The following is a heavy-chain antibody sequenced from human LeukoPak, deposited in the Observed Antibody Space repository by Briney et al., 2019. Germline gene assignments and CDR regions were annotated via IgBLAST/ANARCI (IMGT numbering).Heavy chain of an antibody. V-gene: IGHV4-34*01. J-gene: IGHJ6*03. CDR3: AKGSHSLQGLYGAYYMDV. Sequence: SETLSLTCAVYGGSFSGYYWSWIRQPPGKGLEWIGEINHSGSTNYNPSLKSRVTISVDTSKNQFSLKLSSVTAADTAVYYCAKGSHSLQGLYGAYYMDVWGKGTTVTVSS. D-gene: IGHD2-8*01. CDR1: GGSFSGYY. CDR2: INHSGST.